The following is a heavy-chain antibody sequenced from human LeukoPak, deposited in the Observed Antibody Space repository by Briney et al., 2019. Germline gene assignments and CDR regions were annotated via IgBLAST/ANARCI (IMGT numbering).Heavy chain of an antibody. V-gene: IGHV4-30-4*01. J-gene: IGHJ5*02. D-gene: IGHD3-22*01. CDR1: GGSISSGDYY. CDR3: ARPYYYDSRIDP. CDR2: MYYSGST. Sequence: SETLSLTWTVSGGSISSGDYYWSWIRQPPGKGLEGIAYMYYSGSTYYNPSLKSRVTMSADTSKNQLSLKLSSVTAADTAVYHCARPYYYDSRIDPWGQGILVTVSS.